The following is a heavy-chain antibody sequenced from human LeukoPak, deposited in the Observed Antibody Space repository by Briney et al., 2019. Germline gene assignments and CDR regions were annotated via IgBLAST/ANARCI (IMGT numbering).Heavy chain of an antibody. J-gene: IGHJ4*02. CDR1: GGSISSSSCY. D-gene: IGHD4-23*01. CDR2: IYYSGST. Sequence: SETLSLTCTVSGGSISSSSCYWGWIRQPPGKGLEWIGSIYYSGSTYYNPSLKSRVTISVDTSKNQFSLKLSSVTAADTAVYYCASLDYGGNTRYWGQGTLVTVSS. V-gene: IGHV4-39*01. CDR3: ASLDYGGNTRY.